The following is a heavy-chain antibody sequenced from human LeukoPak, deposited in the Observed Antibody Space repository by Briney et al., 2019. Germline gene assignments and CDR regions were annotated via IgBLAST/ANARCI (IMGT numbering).Heavy chain of an antibody. Sequence: PGGSLRLSCIASGFSFSNYWMSWVRQAPGKGLEWVASIKQDESEKYYVDSVKGRFTTSRDNAKSSLYLQMNALRGEDTAVYYCARLVGDVTTWDYWGQGTLVTVSS. CDR3: ARLVGDVTTWDY. D-gene: IGHD1-26*01. J-gene: IGHJ4*02. CDR2: IKQDESEK. CDR1: GFSFSNYW. V-gene: IGHV3-7*03.